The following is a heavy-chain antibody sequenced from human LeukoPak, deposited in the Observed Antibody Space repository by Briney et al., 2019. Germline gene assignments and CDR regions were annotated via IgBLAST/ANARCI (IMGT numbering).Heavy chain of an antibody. V-gene: IGHV3-9*01. CDR3: VKGHQDFDWLSDY. CDR2: ITWNSGII. J-gene: IGHJ4*02. D-gene: IGHD3-9*01. CDR1: RLPLDDYP. Sequence: GESLIHSCATYRLPLDDYPMHSVRQAPARGLEWVSGITWNSGIIAYADSVKGRFTISRDNARNSLYLQMNSLRAEDTALYYCVKGHQDFDWLSDYWGQGTLVTVSS.